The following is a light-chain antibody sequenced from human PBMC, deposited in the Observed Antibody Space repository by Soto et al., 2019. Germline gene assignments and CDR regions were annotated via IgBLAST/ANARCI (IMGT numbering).Light chain of an antibody. CDR1: SSNIGTNT. V-gene: IGLV1-44*01. J-gene: IGLJ2*01. CDR3: ASWDDSLNGGI. CDR2: SNN. Sequence: QSVLTQPPSVSGTPGQRVTISCSGSSSNIGTNTVNWYQQLQGTAPKLLIYSNNERPSGVPDRFSGSKSGTSASLAISGLQSEDEADYYCASWDDSLNGGIFGGGTQLTVL.